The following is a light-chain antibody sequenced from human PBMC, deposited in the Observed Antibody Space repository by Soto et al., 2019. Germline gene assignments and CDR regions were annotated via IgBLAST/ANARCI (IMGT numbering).Light chain of an antibody. V-gene: IGLV3-21*02. CDR3: QVWDSSSDPPYAV. J-gene: IGLJ7*01. CDR1: NIGSKS. CDR2: DDS. Sequence: SYELTQPPSVSVAPGQTARITCGGNNIGSKSVHWCQQKPGQAPVLVVYDDSDRPSGIPERFSGSNSGNTATLTISRVEAGDEADYYCQVWDSSSDPPYAVFGGGTQLTVL.